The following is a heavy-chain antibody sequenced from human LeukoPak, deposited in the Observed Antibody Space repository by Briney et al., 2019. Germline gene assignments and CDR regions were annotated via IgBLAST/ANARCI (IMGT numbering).Heavy chain of an antibody. CDR2: IIPVFGTA. Sequence: SVKVSCKASGGTFSTYVISWVRQAPEQGLEWMGGIIPVFGTANYAEKFQDRVTITADKSTSTAYMELSSLRSEDTAMYYCAINQAGYCGGGSCYRHEFYYMDVWGKGTSVTVSS. D-gene: IGHD2-15*01. V-gene: IGHV1-69*06. CDR1: GGTFSTYV. CDR3: AINQAGYCGGGSCYRHEFYYMDV. J-gene: IGHJ6*03.